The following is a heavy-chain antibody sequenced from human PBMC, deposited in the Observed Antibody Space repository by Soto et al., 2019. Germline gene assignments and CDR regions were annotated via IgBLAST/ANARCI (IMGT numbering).Heavy chain of an antibody. J-gene: IGHJ6*02. D-gene: IGHD3-10*01. V-gene: IGHV4-34*01. CDR3: ARGQLVWYGDLTPYYRDMDV. CDR1: GGPFDDFY. CDR2: ISHDGGT. Sequence: PSETLSLTCAFYGGPFDDFYWSWVRQSPRKGLEWIGEISHDGGTNYSPSLASRISISADTSKNQFSLHLKSVTAADTGLYYCARGQLVWYGDLTPYYRDMDVWGQGTTVTVSS.